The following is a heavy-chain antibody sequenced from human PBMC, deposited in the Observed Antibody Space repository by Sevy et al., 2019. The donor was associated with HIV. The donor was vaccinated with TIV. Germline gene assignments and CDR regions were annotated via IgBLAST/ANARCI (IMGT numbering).Heavy chain of an antibody. CDR3: ARGPTYYYDSSGYDWFDP. CDR2: ISYDGRNK. J-gene: IGHJ5*02. V-gene: IGHV3-30*04. Sequence: GGSLRLSCAASGFTFSSFAMHWVRQAPDKGLEWAAVISYDGRNKYYADSVKGRFTISRDNSENTLYLQMNSLRAEDTAVYYCARGPTYYYDSSGYDWFDPWGQGTLVTVSS. CDR1: GFTFSSFA. D-gene: IGHD3-22*01.